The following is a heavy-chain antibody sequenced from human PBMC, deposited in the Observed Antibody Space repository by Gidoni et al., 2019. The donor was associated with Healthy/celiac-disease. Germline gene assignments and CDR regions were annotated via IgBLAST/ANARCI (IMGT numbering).Heavy chain of an antibody. Sequence: DVQLDEPWRALLQPGGSLRYSCAAAGFTFSSCVSTWVRQDQGKGLEWGANIKQVGSEKYYVDSVKVRFTIAKEKAKNSLYLQMYSLRAEDTAVYYCSRAPRRYFDWLPPRPHMDVWGQGTTVTVSS. V-gene: IGHV3-7*01. J-gene: IGHJ6*02. CDR2: IKQVGSEK. D-gene: IGHD3-9*01. CDR3: SRAPRRYFDWLPPRPHMDV. CDR1: GFTFSSCV.